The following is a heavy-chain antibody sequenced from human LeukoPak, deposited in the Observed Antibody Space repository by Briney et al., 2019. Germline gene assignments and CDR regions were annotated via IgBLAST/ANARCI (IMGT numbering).Heavy chain of an antibody. V-gene: IGHV1-18*04. J-gene: IGHJ4*02. CDR3: ARDKVLGIAVAGRSFGY. CDR2: ISAYNGNT. D-gene: IGHD6-19*01. CDR1: GYTFTGYY. Sequence: GASVKVSCKASGYTFTGYYMHWVRQAPGQGLEWMGWISAYNGNTNYAQKLQGRVTMTTDTSTSTAYMELRSLRSDDTAVYYCARDKVLGIAVAGRSFGYWGQGTLVTVSS.